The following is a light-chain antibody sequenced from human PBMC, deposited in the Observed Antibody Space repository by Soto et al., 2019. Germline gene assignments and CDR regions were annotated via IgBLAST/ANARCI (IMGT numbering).Light chain of an antibody. CDR1: QSVSSN. Sequence: EIVMTQSPATLSVSPGERATLSCRASQSVSSNLAWYQQKPGQPPRLLIDGASTRATAIPARFSGSGSVTEFTLTISSLQSEDFAVYYCQQYNDWPRAFGQGTKVEVK. CDR3: QQYNDWPRA. CDR2: GAS. V-gene: IGKV3-15*01. J-gene: IGKJ1*01.